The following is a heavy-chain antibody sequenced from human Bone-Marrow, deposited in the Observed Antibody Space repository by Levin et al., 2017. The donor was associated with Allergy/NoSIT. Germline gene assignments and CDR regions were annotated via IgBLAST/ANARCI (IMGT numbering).Heavy chain of an antibody. CDR3: ERTVGNQRQDFDA. V-gene: IGHV3-30*03. Sequence: GGSLRLSCVGSGFTFENHGIHWVRQAPGKGLEWVSVLSYDGTTEYYAHSVKGRLTMSRDNSKTTVYVQIQSLRVDDTAVYYYERTVGNQRQDFDAWGQGTLVTVSS. J-gene: IGHJ4*01. CDR2: LSYDGTTE. CDR1: GFTFENHG. D-gene: IGHD3-16*01.